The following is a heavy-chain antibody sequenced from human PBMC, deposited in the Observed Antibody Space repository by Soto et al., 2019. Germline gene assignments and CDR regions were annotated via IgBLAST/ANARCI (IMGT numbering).Heavy chain of an antibody. Sequence: PSETLSLTCTVSGGSISIYYWSWIRQPPGKGLEWIGYIYYSGSTKYNPSLKSRVTISVDTSKNQFSLKLSSVTAADTAVYYCARVAHRYYFDYWGQGTQVTVSS. CDR1: GGSISIYY. V-gene: IGHV4-59*13. CDR3: ARVAHRYYFDY. J-gene: IGHJ4*02. CDR2: IYYSGST.